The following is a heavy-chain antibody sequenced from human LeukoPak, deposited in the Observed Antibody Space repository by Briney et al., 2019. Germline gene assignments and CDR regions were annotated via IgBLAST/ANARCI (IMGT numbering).Heavy chain of an antibody. CDR2: INPNSGGT. Sequence: GASVKVSCKASGYTFTGYYMHWVRQAPGQGLEWMGWINPNSGGTNYAQKFQGRVTMTRDTSISTAYMELSRLRSDDAAVYYCARAGAGTNLHYMDVWGKGTTVTVSS. CDR1: GYTFTGYY. D-gene: IGHD1-7*01. V-gene: IGHV1-2*02. CDR3: ARAGAGTNLHYMDV. J-gene: IGHJ6*03.